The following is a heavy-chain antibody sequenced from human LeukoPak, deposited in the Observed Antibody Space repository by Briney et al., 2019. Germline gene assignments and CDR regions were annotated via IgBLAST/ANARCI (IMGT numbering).Heavy chain of an antibody. CDR2: FDPEDGET. V-gene: IGHV1-24*01. J-gene: IGHJ4*02. CDR1: GYTLTELS. CDR3: ATAPSPAKYSSSWYYYFDY. Sequence: ASVKVSCKVSGYTLTELSMHWVRQGPGKGLEWLGGFDPEDGETIYAQKFQGRVTMTEDTSTDTAYMELSSLRSEDTAVYYCATAPSPAKYSSSWYYYFDYWGQGTLVTVSS. D-gene: IGHD6-13*01.